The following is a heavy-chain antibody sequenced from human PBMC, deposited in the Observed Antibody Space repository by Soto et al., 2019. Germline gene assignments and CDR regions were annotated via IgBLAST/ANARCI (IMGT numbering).Heavy chain of an antibody. Sequence: PSETLSLTCTVSGGPITSENYYWGWIRQPPGKGLEWIGTISFSETTYYNPSLKGRVTISVDTSKNQFSLKLSSVTAADTAVYYCASGIVGATTPYYFDYWGQGTLVTVSS. CDR1: GGPITSENYY. CDR3: ASGIVGATTPYYFDY. J-gene: IGHJ4*02. CDR2: ISFSETT. V-gene: IGHV4-39*07. D-gene: IGHD1-26*01.